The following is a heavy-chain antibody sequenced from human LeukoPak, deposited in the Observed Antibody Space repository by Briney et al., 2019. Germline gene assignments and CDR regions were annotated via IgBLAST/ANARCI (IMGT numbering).Heavy chain of an antibody. D-gene: IGHD6-13*01. Sequence: ASVKVSCKASGGTFSSYAISWVRQAPGQGLEWMGRIIPILGIANYAQKFQGRVTITADKSTSTAYMDLRSLRSDDTVVYYCARVGGSVAAAGTQDYWGQGTLVTVSS. J-gene: IGHJ4*02. CDR1: GGTFSSYA. CDR3: ARVGGSVAAAGTQDY. V-gene: IGHV1-69*04. CDR2: IIPILGIA.